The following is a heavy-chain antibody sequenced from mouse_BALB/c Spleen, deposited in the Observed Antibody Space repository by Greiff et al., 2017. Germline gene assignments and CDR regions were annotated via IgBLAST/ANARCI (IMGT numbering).Heavy chain of an antibody. CDR1: GYTFTSYT. V-gene: IGHV1-4*01. CDR3: ARSITTVVSDD. Sequence: QVQLKQSGAELARPGASVKMSCKASGYTFTSYTMHWVKQRPGQGLEWIGYINPSSGYTNYNQKCKDKATLTADNSSSTAYMQLSSLTSEDSAVYYCARSITTVVSDDWGQGTTLTVSS. J-gene: IGHJ2*01. D-gene: IGHD1-1*01. CDR2: INPSSGYT.